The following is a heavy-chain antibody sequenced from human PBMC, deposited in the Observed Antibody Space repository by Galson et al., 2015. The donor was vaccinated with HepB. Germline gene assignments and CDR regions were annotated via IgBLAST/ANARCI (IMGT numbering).Heavy chain of an antibody. CDR1: GGSISSYY. Sequence: SLTCTVSGGSISSYYWSWIRQPPGKGLEWIGYIYYSGSTNYNPSLKSRVTISVDTSKNQFSLKLSSVTAADTAVYYCARCIAVAGTRYFDYWGQGTLGTVSS. CDR2: IYYSGST. CDR3: ARCIAVAGTRYFDY. V-gene: IGHV4-59*01. J-gene: IGHJ4*02. D-gene: IGHD6-19*01.